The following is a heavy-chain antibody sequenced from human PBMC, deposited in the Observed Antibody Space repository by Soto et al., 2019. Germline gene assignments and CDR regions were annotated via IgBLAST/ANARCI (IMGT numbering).Heavy chain of an antibody. V-gene: IGHV4-34*01. CDR1: GGSFSGYY. J-gene: IGHJ5*02. CDR2: INHSGST. D-gene: IGHD2-2*01. Sequence: SETLSLTCAVYGGSFSGYYWSWIRQPPGKGLEWIGEINHSGSTNYNPSLKSRVTISVDTSKNQFSLKLSSVTAADTAVYYCAREVVPAASSWFDPWGQGTLVTVS. CDR3: AREVVPAASSWFDP.